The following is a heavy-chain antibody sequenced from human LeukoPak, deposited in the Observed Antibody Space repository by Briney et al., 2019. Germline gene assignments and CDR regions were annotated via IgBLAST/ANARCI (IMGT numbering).Heavy chain of an antibody. CDR1: GFTFSSYA. J-gene: IGHJ6*02. D-gene: IGHD5-18*01. CDR3: AREETVDTAMVPHYYYGMDV. V-gene: IGHV3-48*04. Sequence: PGGSLRLSCAASGFTFSSYAMSWVRQAPGKGLEWVSYISSSGSTIYYADSVKGRFTISRDNAKNSLYLQMSSLRAEDTAVYYCAREETVDTAMVPHYYYGMDVWGQGTTVTVSS. CDR2: ISSSGSTI.